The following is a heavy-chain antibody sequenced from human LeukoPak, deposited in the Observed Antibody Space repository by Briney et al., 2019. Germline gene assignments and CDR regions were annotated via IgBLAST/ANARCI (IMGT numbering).Heavy chain of an antibody. CDR3: ARERRFLAGAAAIGTDSGMDV. J-gene: IGHJ6*02. CDR1: GFTFSSYS. V-gene: IGHV3-21*01. Sequence: GGSLRLSCAASGFTFSSYSINWGRQAPGKGLGWVSSISSSSSYIYYADSVKGRFTISRDNAKNSLYLQMNSLRAEDTAVYYCARERRFLAGAAAIGTDSGMDVWGQGTTVTVSS. D-gene: IGHD2-2*01. CDR2: ISSSSSYI.